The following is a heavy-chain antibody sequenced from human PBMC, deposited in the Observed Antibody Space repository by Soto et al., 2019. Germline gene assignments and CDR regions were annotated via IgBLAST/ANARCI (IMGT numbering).Heavy chain of an antibody. CDR1: GFTFSSYG. CDR2: ISYDGSNK. V-gene: IGHV3-30*18. Sequence: QVQLVESGGGVVQPGRSLRLSCAASGFTFSSYGMHWVRQAPGKGLEWVAVISYDGSNKYYADSVKGRFTIYRDNSKNTLYLQMNSLRAEDTAVYYCAKSGYCSGGSCYWGYYYYGMDVWGQGTTVTVSS. J-gene: IGHJ6*02. CDR3: AKSGYCSGGSCYWGYYYYGMDV. D-gene: IGHD2-15*01.